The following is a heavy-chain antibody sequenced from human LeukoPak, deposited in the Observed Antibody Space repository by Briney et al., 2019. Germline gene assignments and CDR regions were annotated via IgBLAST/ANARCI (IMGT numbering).Heavy chain of an antibody. D-gene: IGHD6-13*01. CDR1: GGSISGYY. CDR2: IYYSGST. V-gene: IGHV4-59*08. Sequence: PSETLSLTCSVSGGSISGYYWSWIRQPPGRGLEWIGYIYYSGSTSYNPSLKSRVTMSVDTSKNQFSLNLSSVTAADTAAYYCARTSSSSWYVPWGQGTLVTVSS. J-gene: IGHJ5*02. CDR3: ARTSSSSWYVP.